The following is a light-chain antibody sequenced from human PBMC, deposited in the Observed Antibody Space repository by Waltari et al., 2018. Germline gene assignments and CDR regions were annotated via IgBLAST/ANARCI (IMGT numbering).Light chain of an antibody. V-gene: IGLV3-25*03. CDR3: QSADSSGVI. CDR1: ALTNQS. Sequence: SYELTQPPSVSVSRGQTARNTCPADALTNQSVYWYQQKPGQAPVLVIYKDSERPSGIPERFSGSSSGTTVTLTISGVQAEDEADYYCQSADSSGVIFGGGTKLTVL. CDR2: KDS. J-gene: IGLJ2*01.